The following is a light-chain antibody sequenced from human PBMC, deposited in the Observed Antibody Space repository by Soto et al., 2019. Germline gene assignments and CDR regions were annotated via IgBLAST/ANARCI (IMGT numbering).Light chain of an antibody. CDR2: AAS. J-gene: IGKJ1*01. V-gene: IGKV1-39*01. CDR3: QQSYSTWT. CDR1: QSISSY. Sequence: IPMTPYPSSRSASVGDRITITCRASQSISSYLNWYQQKPGKAPKLLIYAASSLQSGVPSRFSGSGSGTDFTLTISSLQPEDFATYYCQQSYSTWTFGQGTKVDVK.